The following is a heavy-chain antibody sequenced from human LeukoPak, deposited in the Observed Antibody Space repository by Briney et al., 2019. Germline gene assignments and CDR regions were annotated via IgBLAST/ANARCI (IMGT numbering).Heavy chain of an antibody. J-gene: IGHJ3*02. V-gene: IGHV4-59*01. CDR3: ARVPPYYYDSSGYFVAAFDI. CDR1: GGSISSFY. D-gene: IGHD3-22*01. Sequence: PSETLSLTCTVSGGSISSFYWNWIRQPPGKGLEWIGYIYYSGSTNYNPSLKSRVTISVDTSKNQFSLKLSSVTAADTAVYYCARVPPYYYDSSGYFVAAFDIWGLGTMVTVSS. CDR2: IYYSGST.